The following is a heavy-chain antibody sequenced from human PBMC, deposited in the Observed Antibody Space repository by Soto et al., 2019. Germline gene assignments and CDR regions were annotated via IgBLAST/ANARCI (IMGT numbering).Heavy chain of an antibody. CDR1: GFTFSSYA. CDR3: ARDGGAY. D-gene: IGHD3-16*01. CDR2: MSYDGSNK. J-gene: IGHJ4*02. V-gene: IGHV3-30-3*01. Sequence: QVQLVESGGGVVQPGRSLRLSCAASGFTFSSYAMHWVRRAPGKGLEWLAVMSYDGSNKYYADSVKGRFTISRDNSKNTLYVQMNSLRPEGTALYYCARDGGAYWGQGTLVIVSS.